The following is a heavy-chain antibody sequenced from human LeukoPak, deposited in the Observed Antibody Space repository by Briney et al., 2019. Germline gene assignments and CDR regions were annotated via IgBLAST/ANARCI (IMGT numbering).Heavy chain of an antibody. CDR3: ATPLDYYDSSGYHQGGD. J-gene: IGHJ4*02. CDR1: GFTFSSYW. CDR2: IKQDGSKK. V-gene: IGHV3-7*03. Sequence: GGSLRLSCAASGFTFSSYWMSWVRQAPGKGLEWVANIKQDGSKKNYVDSVKGRFTISRDNAKNSLYLQMSSLRAEDTAVYYCATPLDYYDSSGYHQGGDWGQGTLVTVSS. D-gene: IGHD3-22*01.